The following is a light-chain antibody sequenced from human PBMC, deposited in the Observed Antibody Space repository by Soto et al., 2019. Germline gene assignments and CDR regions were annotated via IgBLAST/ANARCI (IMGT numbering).Light chain of an antibody. CDR1: QSISSY. Sequence: DIQMTQSPSSLSASVGDRVTITCRASQSISSYLNWYQQKPGKAPKLLIYAASTLQSGVPPRFSGSGPGTDLTLTITHLQPEDFATYYCQQYKDYPLTFGGGTRV. V-gene: IGKV1-27*01. CDR2: AAS. CDR3: QQYKDYPLT. J-gene: IGKJ4*01.